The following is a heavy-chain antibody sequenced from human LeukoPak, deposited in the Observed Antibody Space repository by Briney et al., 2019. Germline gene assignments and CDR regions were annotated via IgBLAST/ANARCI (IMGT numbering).Heavy chain of an antibody. D-gene: IGHD1-14*01. CDR2: IYTSGST. J-gene: IGHJ4*02. Sequence: TSETLSLTCTVSGGSISSSYWSWLRQPAGKGLEWIGRIYTSGSTNYNPSLKSRVTMSVDTSKNQFSLKLSSVTAADTAVYYCARSTYHTYYFDYWGQGTLVTVSS. CDR3: ARSTYHTYYFDY. V-gene: IGHV4-4*07. CDR1: GGSISSSY.